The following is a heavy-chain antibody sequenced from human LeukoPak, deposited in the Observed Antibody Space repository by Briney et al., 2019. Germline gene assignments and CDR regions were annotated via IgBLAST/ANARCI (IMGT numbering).Heavy chain of an antibody. CDR1: GFIIGGYA. D-gene: IGHD2-21*02. CDR2: IRSKTYGGAI. Sequence: GGSLRLSCTTSGFIIGGYAMSWFRQAPGKGLEWIGFIRSKTYGGAIEYDASVKGRFTISRDDSKSIAYLQMNSLKTEDTAVYYCARDQLGGDPDDYYYCYMDVWGKGTTVIVSS. V-gene: IGHV3-49*03. J-gene: IGHJ6*03. CDR3: ARDQLGGDPDDYYYCYMDV.